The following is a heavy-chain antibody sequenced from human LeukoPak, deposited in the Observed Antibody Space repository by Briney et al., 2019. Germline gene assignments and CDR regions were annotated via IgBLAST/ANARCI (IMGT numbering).Heavy chain of an antibody. J-gene: IGHJ4*02. D-gene: IGHD3-9*01. CDR3: AKAEGYDILTGLDY. CDR2: ISGSGGST. V-gene: IGHV3-23*01. Sequence: GGSLRLSCAASGFTFSNYAMSWARQAPGKGLEWVSAISGSGGSTYYADSVKGRFTISRDNSKNTLYLQMNSLRTEDTAVYYCAKAEGYDILTGLDYWGQGTLVTVSS. CDR1: GFTFSNYA.